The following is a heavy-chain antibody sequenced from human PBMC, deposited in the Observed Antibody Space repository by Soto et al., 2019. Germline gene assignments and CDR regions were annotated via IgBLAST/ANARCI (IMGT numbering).Heavy chain of an antibody. V-gene: IGHV3-66*01. CDR2: IYSGGDT. CDR3: ARNIPVTTLGY. J-gene: IGHJ4*01. Sequence: EVQLVESGGGLVQPGGSLRLSCAASGFSVSNNYMSWVRQAPVKGLECVSLIYSGGDTYYVDSVKGRFSISRDSSKNTLYLQMISLRAEDSAVYYCARNIPVTTLGYWGHGTVVTVAS. D-gene: IGHD4-17*01. CDR1: GFSVSNNY.